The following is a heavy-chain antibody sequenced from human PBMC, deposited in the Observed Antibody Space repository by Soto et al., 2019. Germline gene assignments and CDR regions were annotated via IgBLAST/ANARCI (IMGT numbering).Heavy chain of an antibody. CDR3: ARDVPPYKPGYYYYGMDV. Sequence: GSLRLSCAASGFTFNSFAMTWVRQAPGKGLEWVSIISSSGDGKYYVESVKGRFTISRDNSRNTLNHQMTSLRAEDTAVYYCARDVPPYKPGYYYYGMDVWGQGTTVTVSS. D-gene: IGHD1-1*01. J-gene: IGHJ6*02. CDR1: GFTFNSFA. CDR2: ISSSGDGK. V-gene: IGHV3-23*01.